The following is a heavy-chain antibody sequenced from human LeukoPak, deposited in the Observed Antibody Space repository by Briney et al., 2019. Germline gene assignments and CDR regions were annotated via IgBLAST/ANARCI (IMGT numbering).Heavy chain of an antibody. V-gene: IGHV3-23*01. CDR2: VTGSGSST. CDR1: GFTFSSYW. CDR3: AKEVYDSSGFIDF. Sequence: PGGSLRLSCAASGFTFSSYWMSWVRQAPGKGLEWVSAVTGSGSSTYYADSVKGQFTISRDNSKKMLYLQMNSLRVEDTAIYYCAKEVYDSSGFIDFWGQGTLVTVSS. J-gene: IGHJ4*02. D-gene: IGHD3-22*01.